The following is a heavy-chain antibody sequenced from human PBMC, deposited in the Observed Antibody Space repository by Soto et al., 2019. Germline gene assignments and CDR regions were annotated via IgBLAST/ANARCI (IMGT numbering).Heavy chain of an antibody. V-gene: IGHV3-11*01. CDR3: AGRLRNIVATQKDAFDI. J-gene: IGHJ3*02. Sequence: GGCLRLSCAASGFTFSDYYMSWIRQAPGKGLEWVSYISSSGSTIYYADSVKGRFTISRDNAKNSLYLQMNSLRAEDTAVYYCAGRLRNIVATQKDAFDIWGQGTMVTVSS. CDR1: GFTFSDYY. D-gene: IGHD5-12*01. CDR2: ISSSGSTI.